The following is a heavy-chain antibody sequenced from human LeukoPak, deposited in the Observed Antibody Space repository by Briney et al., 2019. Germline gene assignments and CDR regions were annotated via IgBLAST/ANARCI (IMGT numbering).Heavy chain of an antibody. Sequence: ASVKVSCKASGYTFTGYYMHWVRQAPGQGLEWMGWINPNSGGTNYAQKFQGRVTMTRDTSISTAYMELSRLRSDDTAVYYCARGPMVRGVIYYYYMDVWGKGTTVTVSS. CDR1: GYTFTGYY. CDR2: INPNSGGT. CDR3: ARGPMVRGVIYYYYMDV. D-gene: IGHD3-10*01. V-gene: IGHV1-2*02. J-gene: IGHJ6*03.